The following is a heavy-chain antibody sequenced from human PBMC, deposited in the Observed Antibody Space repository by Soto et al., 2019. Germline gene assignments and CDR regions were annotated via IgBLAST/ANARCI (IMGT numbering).Heavy chain of an antibody. V-gene: IGHV3-21*01. CDR3: ARDLEYSSGLYGMDV. CDR2: ISSSSSYI. J-gene: IGHJ6*02. D-gene: IGHD6-19*01. Sequence: GGSLRLSCAASGFTFSSYSMNWVRQAPGKGLEWVSSISSSSSYIYYAESVKGRFTISRDNAKNSLYLQMNSLRAEDTAVYYCARDLEYSSGLYGMDVWGQGTTVTVSS. CDR1: GFTFSSYS.